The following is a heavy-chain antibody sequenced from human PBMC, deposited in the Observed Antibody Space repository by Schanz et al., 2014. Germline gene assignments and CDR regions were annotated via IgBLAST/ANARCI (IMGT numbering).Heavy chain of an antibody. CDR2: ISGSGETT. CDR3: AKGQGAVINNWYFDL. D-gene: IGHD2-21*01. Sequence: EVQLVESGGGLVKPGGSLRLSCAASGFTFSSYAMSWVRQAPGKGLEWVSAISGSGETTYYADSVKGRFTISRDNSMNTLSLQMNGLSADDTAIYYCAKGQGAVINNWYFDLWGRGTLVTVSS. CDR1: GFTFSSYA. J-gene: IGHJ2*01. V-gene: IGHV3-23*04.